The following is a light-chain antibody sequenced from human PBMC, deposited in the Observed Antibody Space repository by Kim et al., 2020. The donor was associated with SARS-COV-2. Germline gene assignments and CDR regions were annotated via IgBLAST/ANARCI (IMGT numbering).Light chain of an antibody. V-gene: IGKV1-9*01. CDR2: AAS. CDR3: QHLSSPLT. CDR1: QDNSTY. Sequence: ASDGNRVTITCRASQDNSTYLAWYQKKPGKAPNLLICAASTLQSGVPTRFSGSGSGTEFTLTISSLQPEDFATYYCQHLSSPLTLGGGTKLEI. J-gene: IGKJ4*01.